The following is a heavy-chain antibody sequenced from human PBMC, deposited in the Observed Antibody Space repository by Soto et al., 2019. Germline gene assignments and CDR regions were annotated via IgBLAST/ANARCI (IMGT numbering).Heavy chain of an antibody. Sequence: PSETLSLTCTVSGGSISNYYWSWIRQPPGKGLEWIGYFYYTGITNYNPSLQSRITMSVDTSKNQFSLKLSSVTAADTAVYFCAREDDGGDRDYYGLDVWGPG. CDR3: AREDDGGDRDYYGLDV. J-gene: IGHJ6*02. CDR2: FYYTGIT. D-gene: IGHD2-21*02. CDR1: GGSISNYY. V-gene: IGHV4-59*12.